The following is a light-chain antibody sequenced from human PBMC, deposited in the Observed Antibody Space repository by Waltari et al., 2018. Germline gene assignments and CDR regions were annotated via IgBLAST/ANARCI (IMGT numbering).Light chain of an antibody. CDR3: QQYNYWPPAYT. Sequence: EIVLTQSPATLSLSPGETATLSCRASQSVSTYLTWYQQKPGQAPRLLIYDASRRATGIPARFSGSGSGTDFTLTISSLEPEDFAVYYCQQYNYWPPAYTFGQGTKLEIK. CDR2: DAS. CDR1: QSVSTY. V-gene: IGKV3-11*01. J-gene: IGKJ2*01.